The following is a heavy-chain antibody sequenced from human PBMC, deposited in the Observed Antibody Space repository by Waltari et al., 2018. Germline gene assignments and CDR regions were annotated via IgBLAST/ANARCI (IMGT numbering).Heavy chain of an antibody. J-gene: IGHJ4*02. V-gene: IGHV4-59*01. CDR3: AAGGSNGGNSDY. D-gene: IGHD3-16*01. CDR1: GGSISSYY. CDR2: IYYSGST. Sequence: QVQLQESGPGLVQPSETLSLTCTVSGGSISSYYWSWIRQPPGKGLEWIGYIYYSGSTNYNPSLKSRVTISVDTSKNQFSLKLSSVTAADTAVYYCAAGGSNGGNSDYWGQGTLVTVSS.